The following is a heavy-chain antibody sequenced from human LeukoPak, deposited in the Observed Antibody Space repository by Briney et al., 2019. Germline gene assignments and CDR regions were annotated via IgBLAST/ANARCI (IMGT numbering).Heavy chain of an antibody. V-gene: IGHV4-59*01. J-gene: IGHJ4*02. CDR2: IYYSGST. Sequence: SETLSLTCTVSGGSISSYYWSWIRQPPGEGLEWIGYIYYSGSTNYNPSLKSRVTISVDTSKNQFSLKLSSVTAADTAVYYCARACGGDCYSSFDYWGQGTLVTVSS. D-gene: IGHD2-21*02. CDR3: ARACGGDCYSSFDY. CDR1: GGSISSYY.